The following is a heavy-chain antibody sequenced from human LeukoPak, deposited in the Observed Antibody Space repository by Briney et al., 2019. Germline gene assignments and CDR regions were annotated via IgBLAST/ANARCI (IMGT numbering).Heavy chain of an antibody. V-gene: IGHV3-11*04. Sequence: GGSLRLSCVVSGLSVSDYDMSWIRQTPGRGLEWISYISSSGRLIKHLESVKGRFTMSRDDAKNSLFLEMTSLRVDDTAVYFCARDPGTTSDSWGQGTLVTVSS. J-gene: IGHJ5*02. CDR3: ARDPGTTSDS. CDR1: GLSVSDYD. CDR2: ISSSGRLI. D-gene: IGHD1-1*01.